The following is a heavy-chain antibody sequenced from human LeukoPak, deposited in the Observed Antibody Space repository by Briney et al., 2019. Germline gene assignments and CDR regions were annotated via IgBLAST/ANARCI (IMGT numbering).Heavy chain of an antibody. D-gene: IGHD4-17*01. V-gene: IGHV3-74*01. J-gene: IGHJ4*02. CDR3: ARDGDYGDYDFDY. CDR2: INSDGSST. CDR1: GFTFSSYW. Sequence: GGSLRLSCAASGFTFSSYWMHWVRQAPGKGLVWVSRINSDGSSTSYADSVKGRFTISRDNAKNSLYLQMNSLRAEDTAVYYCARDGDYGDYDFDYWGQGTLVTVSS.